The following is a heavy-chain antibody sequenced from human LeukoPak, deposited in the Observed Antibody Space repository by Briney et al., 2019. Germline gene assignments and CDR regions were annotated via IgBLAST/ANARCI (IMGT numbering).Heavy chain of an antibody. CDR1: GFTVSNNY. CDR3: AGRRVLDASFDY. Sequence: PGGSVRLSCAASGFTVSNNYMSWVRQAPGKGLEWVSVIYSGDNTYYAESVKGRFTISRDNSKNTLFLQMIRLRAEDTAVYFFAGRRVLDASFDYWGQGPLVTVSS. J-gene: IGHJ4*02. D-gene: IGHD3-16*01. CDR2: IYSGDNT. V-gene: IGHV3-66*02.